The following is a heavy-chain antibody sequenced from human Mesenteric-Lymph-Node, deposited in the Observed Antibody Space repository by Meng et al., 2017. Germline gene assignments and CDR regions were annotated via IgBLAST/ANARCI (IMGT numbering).Heavy chain of an antibody. CDR2: ISGSGGST. CDR3: AKASSFGVVIFHYFDY. CDR1: GFTFSSYA. Sequence: GESLKISCAASGFTFSSYAMSWVRQAPGKGLEWVSAISGSGGSTYYADSVKGRFTISRDNSKNTLYLQMNSLRAEDTAVYYCAKASSFGVVIFHYFDYWGQATL. V-gene: IGHV3-23*01. D-gene: IGHD3-3*01. J-gene: IGHJ4*02.